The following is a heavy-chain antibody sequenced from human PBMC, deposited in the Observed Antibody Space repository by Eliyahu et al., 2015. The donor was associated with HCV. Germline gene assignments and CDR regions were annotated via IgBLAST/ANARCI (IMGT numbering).Heavy chain of an antibody. D-gene: IGHD6-13*01. CDR1: GXSFTSYW. Sequence: EVQLVQSGAEVKKPGESLRISCKGSGXSFTSYWISWGRQMPGKGLEWMGRIDPSDSYTNYSPSFQGHVTISADKSISTAYLQWSSLKASDTAMYYCARPSIAAAGTGVRYYYYGMDVWGQGTTVTVSS. J-gene: IGHJ6*02. V-gene: IGHV5-10-1*03. CDR3: ARPSIAAAGTGVRYYYYGMDV. CDR2: IDPSDSYT.